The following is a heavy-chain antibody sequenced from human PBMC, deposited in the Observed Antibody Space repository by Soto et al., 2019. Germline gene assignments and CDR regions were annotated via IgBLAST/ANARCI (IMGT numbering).Heavy chain of an antibody. CDR3: ARVSSGYPYYGMDV. D-gene: IGHD3-22*01. CDR1: GFTFSIYS. J-gene: IGHJ6*02. CDR2: IMPGSSHI. Sequence: GGSLRLSCAASGFTFSIYSMNWVRQAPGKGLEWVSYIMPGSSHIFYADSVKGRFTISRDNAKNSLYLQMNSLRAEDTAVYYCARVSSGYPYYGMDVWGQGTTVTVSS. V-gene: IGHV3-48*01.